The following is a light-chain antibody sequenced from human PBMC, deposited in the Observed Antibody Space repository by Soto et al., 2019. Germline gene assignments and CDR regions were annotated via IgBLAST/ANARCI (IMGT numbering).Light chain of an antibody. CDR2: DVS. CDR1: SSDVGGYNY. J-gene: IGLJ1*01. Sequence: QSALTQPRSVSASPGQSVTISCTGTSSDVGGYNYVSWFQQHPGKAPKVMIYDVSKRPSGVPDRFSGSKSGNTASLTISGLQAEDEADYYCCSYAGSYTYVFGTGTQLTVL. CDR3: CSYAGSYTYV. V-gene: IGLV2-11*01.